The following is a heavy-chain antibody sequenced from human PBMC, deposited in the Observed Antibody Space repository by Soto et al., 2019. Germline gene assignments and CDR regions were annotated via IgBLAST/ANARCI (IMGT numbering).Heavy chain of an antibody. CDR3: ARVTARWFDP. J-gene: IGHJ5*02. CDR2: IYYSGST. V-gene: IGHV4-59*01. D-gene: IGHD6-6*01. Sequence: SETLSLTCTVSGGSISSYYWSWIRQPPGKGLEWIGYIYYSGSTNYNPSLKSRVTISVGTSKNQFSLKLSSVTAADTAVYYCARVTARWFDPWGQGTLVTVSS. CDR1: GGSISSYY.